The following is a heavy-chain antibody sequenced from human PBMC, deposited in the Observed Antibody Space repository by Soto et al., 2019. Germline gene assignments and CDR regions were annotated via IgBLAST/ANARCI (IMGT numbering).Heavy chain of an antibody. Sequence: GGSLRLSCAASGFTFSSYSMNWVRQAPGKGLEWVSSTSSSSSYIYYADSVKGRFTISRDNAKNSLYLQMNSLRAEATAVYYCARDRSPGRGWQFDPWGQGTLVTVSS. CDR3: ARDRSPGRGWQFDP. J-gene: IGHJ5*02. CDR2: TSSSSSYI. V-gene: IGHV3-21*01. D-gene: IGHD6-19*01. CDR1: GFTFSSYS.